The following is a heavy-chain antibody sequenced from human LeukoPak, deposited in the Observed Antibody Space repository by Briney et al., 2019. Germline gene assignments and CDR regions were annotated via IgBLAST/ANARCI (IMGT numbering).Heavy chain of an antibody. J-gene: IGHJ4*02. CDR2: IKQDGSEK. D-gene: IGHD3-9*01. Sequence: GGSLRLSCAASGFTFSSYWMSWVRQAPGKGLEWVANIKQDGSEKYYVDSVKGRFTISRDNAKNSLYLQMNSLRAEDTAVYYCARHRNNYDILTGYFLVGYYFDYWGQGTLVTVSS. CDR1: GFTFSSYW. V-gene: IGHV3-7*01. CDR3: ARHRNNYDILTGYFLVGYYFDY.